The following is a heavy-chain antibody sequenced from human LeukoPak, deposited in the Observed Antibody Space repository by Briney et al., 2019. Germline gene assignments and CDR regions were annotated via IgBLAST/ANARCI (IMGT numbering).Heavy chain of an antibody. CDR2: ISYDGSNK. CDR1: GFTFSSYA. Sequence: SGRSLGLSCAASGFTFSSYAMHWVRQAPGKGLEWVAVISYDGSNKYYADSVKGRFTISRDNSKNTLYLQMNSLRAEDTAVYYCAREGPYYYETFDYWGQGTLVTVSS. CDR3: AREGPYYYETFDY. J-gene: IGHJ4*02. V-gene: IGHV3-30*04. D-gene: IGHD3-22*01.